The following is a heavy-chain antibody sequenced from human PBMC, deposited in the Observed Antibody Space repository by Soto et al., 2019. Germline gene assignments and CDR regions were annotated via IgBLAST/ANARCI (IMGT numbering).Heavy chain of an antibody. J-gene: IGHJ6*02. Sequence: EASVKVSCKASGYTFTGYYMHWVRQAPGQGLEWMGWINPNSGGTNYAQKFQGRVTMTRDTSISTAYMELSRLRSDDTAVYYCARSTRRDGYNYLYYYGMDVWGQGTTVTVSS. CDR1: GYTFTGYY. D-gene: IGHD5-12*01. V-gene: IGHV1-2*02. CDR3: ARSTRRDGYNYLYYYGMDV. CDR2: INPNSGGT.